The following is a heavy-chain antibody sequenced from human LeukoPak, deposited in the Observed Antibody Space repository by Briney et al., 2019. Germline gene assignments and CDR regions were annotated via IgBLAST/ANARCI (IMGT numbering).Heavy chain of an antibody. V-gene: IGHV4-59*01. D-gene: IGHD5-24*01. Sequence: SETLSLTCTVSGGSISSYYWSWIRQPPGKGLEWIGYIYYSGSTNYNPSLKSRVTISVDTSKNQFSLKLSSVTAADTAVYYCARDQRRDYFYYCGQGTLFTVSS. CDR2: IYYSGST. CDR1: GGSISSYY. CDR3: ARDQRRDYFYY. J-gene: IGHJ4*02.